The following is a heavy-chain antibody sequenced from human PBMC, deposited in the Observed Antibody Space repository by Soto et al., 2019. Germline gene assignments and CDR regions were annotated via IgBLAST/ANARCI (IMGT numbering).Heavy chain of an antibody. D-gene: IGHD4-4*01. J-gene: IGHJ5*02. Sequence: SETLSLTCAVSGDSITSNHWNWIRQPPGRGLEWIGYIYNSGTTKYNPSLKSRVIISVDTSKNQLSLRLSSVTAADTAVYYCARVSMSTVSWGFDPWGQGTLVTVSS. CDR2: IYNSGTT. CDR3: ARVSMSTVSWGFDP. V-gene: IGHV4-59*01. CDR1: GDSITSNH.